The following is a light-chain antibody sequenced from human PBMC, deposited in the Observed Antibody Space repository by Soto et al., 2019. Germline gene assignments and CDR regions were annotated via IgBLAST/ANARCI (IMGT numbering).Light chain of an antibody. CDR2: GAS. J-gene: IGKJ3*01. CDR1: QSVNSSY. CDR3: QEYGSSTLFT. Sequence: EIVLTQSPGTLSLSPGERATLSCRASQSVNSSYLAWSQQKPVQAPRLLIYGASSRATGIPDRFSGSGSGTYLTLTSSRLKHDDFAVYYCQEYGSSTLFTVGPGTKVDIK. V-gene: IGKV3-20*01.